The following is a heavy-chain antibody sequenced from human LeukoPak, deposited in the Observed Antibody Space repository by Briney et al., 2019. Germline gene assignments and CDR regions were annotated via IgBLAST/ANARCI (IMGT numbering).Heavy chain of an antibody. Sequence: PSETLSLTCTVSGGSISSYYWSWIRQPPGKGLEWIGYIYTSGSTNYNPSLKSRVTISVDTSKNQFSLNLRSVTAADMAVYYCARVGSSNSHYDFWGPGILVTVSS. CDR2: IYTSGST. D-gene: IGHD3-10*01. V-gene: IGHV4-4*08. CDR1: GGSISSYY. J-gene: IGHJ4*02. CDR3: ARVGSSNSHYDF.